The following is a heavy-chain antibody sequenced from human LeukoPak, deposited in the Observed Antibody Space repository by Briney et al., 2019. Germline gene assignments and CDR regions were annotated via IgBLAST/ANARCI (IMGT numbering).Heavy chain of an antibody. CDR1: GFTFSSYG. J-gene: IGHJ4*02. CDR3: AKDLGEGELLLFAY. V-gene: IGHV3-30*18. D-gene: IGHD1-26*01. CDR2: ISYEGSSK. Sequence: GRSLRLSCAASGFTFSSYGMHWVRQAPGKGLEWVAVISYEGSSKYYADSVKGRFTISRDNSKNTLYLQMNSLRAEDTAVYYCAKDLGEGELLLFAYWGQGTLVTVSS.